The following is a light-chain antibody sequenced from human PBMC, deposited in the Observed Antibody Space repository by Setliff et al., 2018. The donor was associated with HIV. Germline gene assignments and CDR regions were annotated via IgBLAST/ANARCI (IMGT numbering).Light chain of an antibody. CDR3: QSYDSSLSAWV. Sequence: SVLTQPPSVSGAPGQRVTISCTGSSSNIGAGYDVHWYQHLPGTAPKLLIYANNNRPSGVPDRFSGSKSGTSVSLAITGLQAEDEADYYCQSYDSSLSAWVFGGGTKVTVL. CDR2: ANN. J-gene: IGLJ3*02. V-gene: IGLV1-40*01. CDR1: SSNIGAGYD.